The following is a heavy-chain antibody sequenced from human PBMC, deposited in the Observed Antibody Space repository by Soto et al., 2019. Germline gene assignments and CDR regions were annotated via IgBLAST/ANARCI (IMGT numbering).Heavy chain of an antibody. D-gene: IGHD3-22*01. CDR3: ARTSYYDSTGYYNMDV. CDR1: GGSISSNNW. Sequence: SETLSLTCAISGGSISSNNWWTWVRQSPGKGLEWIGEIHHSESTNYNPSLNSRVTISVDKSKNHFSLKLTSVTAADTADYYCARTSYYDSTGYYNMDVWGQGTMVTVSS. CDR2: IHHSEST. J-gene: IGHJ6*02. V-gene: IGHV4-4*02.